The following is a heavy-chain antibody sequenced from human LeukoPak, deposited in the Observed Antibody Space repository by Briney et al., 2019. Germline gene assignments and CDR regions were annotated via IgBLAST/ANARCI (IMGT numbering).Heavy chain of an antibody. CDR1: GFTFTSSA. V-gene: IGHV1-58*02. CDR2: IVVGSGNT. J-gene: IGHJ4*02. CDR3: AALGYSGYETFEHY. Sequence: GASVKVSCKASGFTFTSSAMQWVRQARGQRLEWIGWIVVGSGNTNYAQKFQERVTITRDMSTSTAYMELSSLRSEDTAVYYCAALGYSGYETFEHYWGQGTLVTVSS. D-gene: IGHD5-12*01.